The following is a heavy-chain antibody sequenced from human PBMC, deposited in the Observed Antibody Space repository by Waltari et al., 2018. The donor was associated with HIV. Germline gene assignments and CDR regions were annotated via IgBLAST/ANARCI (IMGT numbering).Heavy chain of an antibody. CDR1: GFTFGTFG. D-gene: IGHD2-8*01. CDR2: IWEDGSNK. J-gene: IGHJ4*02. Sequence: QVTLVESGGGVVQPGRSLRLSCAASGFTFGTFGMYWVRQAPGKGLEWVAAIWEDGSNKYYADSVKGRFTISRDNSKNTLYLQMTSLWVDDTALYYCARGFYDNGAHPGYFDFWGQGTLVTVSA. V-gene: IGHV3-33*01. CDR3: ARGFYDNGAHPGYFDF.